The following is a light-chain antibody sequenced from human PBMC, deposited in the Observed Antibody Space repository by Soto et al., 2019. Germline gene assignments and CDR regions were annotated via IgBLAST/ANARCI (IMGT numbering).Light chain of an antibody. V-gene: IGKV3-20*01. CDR1: QSVSSSY. CDR2: GAS. CDR3: QQYGSSPYT. J-gene: IGKJ2*01. Sequence: EIVLTQSPGTLSLSPGERATLSCRASQSVSSSYLAWCQQKPGQAPRLLSYGASSRATGIPDRFSGSGSGPDFTLTISRLEPEDFAVYYCQQYGSSPYTFGQGTKLEIK.